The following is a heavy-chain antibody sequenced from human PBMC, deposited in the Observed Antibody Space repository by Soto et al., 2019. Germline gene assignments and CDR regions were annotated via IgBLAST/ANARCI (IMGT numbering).Heavy chain of an antibody. D-gene: IGHD6-6*01. CDR3: ARAVEYSSSTDV. Sequence: EVQLLESGGGLVQPGGSLRLSCAASGFTFTSYAMAWVRQAPGKGLEWVSVVIGSGSRTYYADSVKDRFTISRDNFKNTLYLQMNSLRAEDTAVYYCARAVEYSSSTDVWGQGTTVTVSS. J-gene: IGHJ6*02. CDR2: VIGSGSRT. V-gene: IGHV3-23*01. CDR1: GFTFTSYA.